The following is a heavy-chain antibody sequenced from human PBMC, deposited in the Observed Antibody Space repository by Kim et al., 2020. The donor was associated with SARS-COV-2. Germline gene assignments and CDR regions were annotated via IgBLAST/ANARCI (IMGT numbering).Heavy chain of an antibody. CDR3: ATDTYYDFWSGDYTRGYYGMDV. V-gene: IGHV3-21*01. J-gene: IGHJ6*02. CDR1: GFTFSSYS. Sequence: GGSLRLSCAASGFTFSSYSMNWVRQAPGKGLEWVSSISSSSSYIYYADSVKARFTTSRDNAKNSLYLQMNSLRAEDTAVYYCATDTYYDFWSGDYTRGYYGMDVWGQGTPVTVSS. D-gene: IGHD3-3*01. CDR2: ISSSSSYI.